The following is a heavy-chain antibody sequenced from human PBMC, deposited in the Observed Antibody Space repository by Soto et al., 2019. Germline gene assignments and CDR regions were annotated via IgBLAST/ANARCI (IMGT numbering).Heavy chain of an antibody. CDR3: AKRTPGWYFDL. V-gene: IGHV3-23*01. Sequence: EVQLLESGGGLVQPGGSLRLSCAASGFTFSSYAMSWFRQAPGKGLEWVSVISGSGGSTYYADSVKGRFTISRDNSKNALYRQMNGLRAEDTAVYYCAKRTPGWYFDLWGRGTLVTVSS. CDR2: ISGSGGST. J-gene: IGHJ2*01. CDR1: GFTFSSYA.